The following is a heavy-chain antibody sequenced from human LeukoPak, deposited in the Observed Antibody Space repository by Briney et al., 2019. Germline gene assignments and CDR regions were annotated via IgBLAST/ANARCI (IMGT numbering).Heavy chain of an antibody. V-gene: IGHV3-7*01. CDR3: ARDPSIAAAGTSAYFDY. D-gene: IGHD6-13*01. Sequence: PGGSLRLSCAASGFTFSSYWMSWVRQAPGKGLEWVANIKQDGSEKYYVDSVKGRFTISRDNAKNSLYLQMNSLRAEDTAVYYCARDPSIAAAGTSAYFDYWGQGTLVTVSS. CDR2: IKQDGSEK. CDR1: GFTFSSYW. J-gene: IGHJ4*02.